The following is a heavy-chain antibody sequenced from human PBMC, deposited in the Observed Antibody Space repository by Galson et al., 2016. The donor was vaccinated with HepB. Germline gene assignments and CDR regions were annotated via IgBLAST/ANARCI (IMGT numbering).Heavy chain of an antibody. CDR2: IDLSGGRP. J-gene: IGHJ3*01. D-gene: IGHD5-18*01. CDR3: ARAEGDSYDFRKDALDF. Sequence: SVKVSCKASGYTFTRHSMHWVRQAPGQGLEWMGIIDLSGGRPSYAQKFQGRVTMTRDTSTSTVYMEVNRLRSEDTAVYYRARAEGDSYDFRKDALDFWGQGTMVTVSS. V-gene: IGHV1-46*01. CDR1: GYTFTRHS.